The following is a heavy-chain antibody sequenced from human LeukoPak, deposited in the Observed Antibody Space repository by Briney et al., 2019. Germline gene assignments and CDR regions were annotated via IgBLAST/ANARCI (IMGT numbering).Heavy chain of an antibody. Sequence: GGSLRLSCAASGFTFSSYAMSWVRQAPGKGLEWVSAISGSAGSTYYADSLKGRFTISRDNYKNTLYLQMNSLRAEDTAVYYCAKDAVVGIAALVISWFDPWGQGTLVTVSS. V-gene: IGHV3-23*01. CDR3: AKDAVVGIAALVISWFDP. D-gene: IGHD6-13*01. J-gene: IGHJ5*02. CDR2: ISGSAGST. CDR1: GFTFSSYA.